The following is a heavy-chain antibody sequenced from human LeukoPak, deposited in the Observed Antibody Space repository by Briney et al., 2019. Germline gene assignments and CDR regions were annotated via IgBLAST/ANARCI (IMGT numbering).Heavy chain of an antibody. CDR3: ARFGGSYFSWFDP. CDR1: GFTFSNYA. CDR2: ISDTGGAT. D-gene: IGHD1-26*01. Sequence: GSLRLSCAASGFTFSNYAMTWVRQAPGQGLEWVSTISDTGGATYYADSVRGQFAISRDNSKNTLYLQMNSLRAEDTAIYHCARFGGSYFSWFDPWGQGTLVTVSS. V-gene: IGHV3-23*01. J-gene: IGHJ5*02.